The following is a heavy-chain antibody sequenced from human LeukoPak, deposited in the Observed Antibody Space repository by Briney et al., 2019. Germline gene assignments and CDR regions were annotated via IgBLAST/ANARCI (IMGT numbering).Heavy chain of an antibody. J-gene: IGHJ4*02. D-gene: IGHD1-26*01. CDR3: TTDRPPGSYYPEFDY. CDR2: IKSKTDGGTT. Sequence: GGSLRLSCAASGFTVSSNYMSWVRQAPGKGLEWVGRIKSKTDGGTTDYAAPVKGRFTISRDDSKNTLYLQMNSLKTEDTAVYYCTTDRPPGSYYPEFDYWGQGTLVTVSS. V-gene: IGHV3-15*01. CDR1: GFTVSSNY.